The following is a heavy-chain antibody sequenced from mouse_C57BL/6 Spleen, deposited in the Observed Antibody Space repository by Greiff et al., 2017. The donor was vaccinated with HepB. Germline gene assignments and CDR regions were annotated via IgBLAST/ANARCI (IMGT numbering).Heavy chain of an antibody. CDR1: GYTFTTYP. Sequence: VQLQESGAELVKPGASVKMSCKASGYTFTTYPIEWMKQNHGKSLEWIGNFHPYNDDTKYNEKFKGKATLTVEKSSSTVYLELSRLTSDDSAVYYCAVLYGSSYYFDYWGQGTTLTVSS. D-gene: IGHD1-1*01. CDR3: AVLYGSSYYFDY. CDR2: FHPYNDDT. V-gene: IGHV1-47*01. J-gene: IGHJ2*01.